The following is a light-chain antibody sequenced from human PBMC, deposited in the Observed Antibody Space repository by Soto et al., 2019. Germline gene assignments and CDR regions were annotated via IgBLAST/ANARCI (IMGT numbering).Light chain of an antibody. CDR1: QSVSNNY. V-gene: IGKV3-20*01. CDR2: GAS. CDR3: QQYGSSGK. Sequence: EIDLTHYPWTLSGSAPYTVTLSCRASQSVSNNYLAWYQQKPGQAPRLLIYGASNRATGIPDRFSGSGSGTDFTLTISRLEPEDFAVYYCQQYGSSGKFGEGTKVDIK. J-gene: IGKJ1*01.